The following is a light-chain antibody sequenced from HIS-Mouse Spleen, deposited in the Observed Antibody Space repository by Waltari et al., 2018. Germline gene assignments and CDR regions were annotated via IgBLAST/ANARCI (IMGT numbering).Light chain of an antibody. CDR3: QYYDSSVV. CDR1: SSNIGAGYD. Sequence: QSVLTQPPSVSGAPGQRVTISCPGSSSNIGAGYDVHWYQQLPGTAPKLLIYGNSNRPSGVPDRFSGSKSGTSASLAITGLQAEDEADYYCQYYDSSVVFGGGTKLTVL. CDR2: GNS. V-gene: IGLV1-40*01. J-gene: IGLJ2*01.